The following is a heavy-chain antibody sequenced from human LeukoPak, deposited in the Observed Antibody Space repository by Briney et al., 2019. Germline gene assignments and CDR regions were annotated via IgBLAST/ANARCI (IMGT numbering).Heavy chain of an antibody. D-gene: IGHD2-15*01. CDR1: GYNFASYW. V-gene: IGHV5-51*01. CDR2: IYPGDSDT. J-gene: IGHJ3*02. CDR3: ARRGGLTDAFDI. Sequence: GESLKISCKGSGYNFASYWIAWVRRMPGKGLEWMGIIYPGDSDTRYSPSFQGQVTISADKSITTAYLQWSSLKASDTAMYYCARRGGLTDAFDIWGQGTMVTVSS.